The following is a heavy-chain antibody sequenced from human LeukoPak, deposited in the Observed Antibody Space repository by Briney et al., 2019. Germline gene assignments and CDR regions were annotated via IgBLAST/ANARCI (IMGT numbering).Heavy chain of an antibody. CDR1: GLTFSCYS. V-gene: IGHV3-30*04. CDR3: ARGRFESVWERYFDL. D-gene: IGHD1-26*01. J-gene: IGHJ2*01. Sequence: GGSLRLSCEVSGLTFSCYSLHWVRQAPGKGLEGVAVISLDGTSKYYADSVKGRFTTSRDNSWNTLYLHMDYLTPEDTAVYYCARGRFESVWERYFDLWGRGTLVTVSS. CDR2: ISLDGTSK.